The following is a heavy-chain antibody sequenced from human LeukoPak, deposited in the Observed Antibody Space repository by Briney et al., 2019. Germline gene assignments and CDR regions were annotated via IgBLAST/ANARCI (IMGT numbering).Heavy chain of an antibody. CDR1: GFTFSSYS. CDR2: ISSSSSYI. CDR3: ARGPSHVDTAPLRLFDC. V-gene: IGHV3-21*01. J-gene: IGHJ4*02. D-gene: IGHD5-18*01. Sequence: GGSLRLSCAASGFTFSSYSMNWVRQAPGKGLEWVSSISSSSSYIYYADSVKGRFTISRDNAKDSLYLQMNSLRAEDTAVYYCARGPSHVDTAPLRLFDCWGQGTLVTVSS.